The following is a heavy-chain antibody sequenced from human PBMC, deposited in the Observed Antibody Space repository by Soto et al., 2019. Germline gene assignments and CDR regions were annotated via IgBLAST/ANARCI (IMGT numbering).Heavy chain of an antibody. CDR1: GFSLSTSVVG. CDR2: IYWDDDK. D-gene: IGHD6-13*01. Sequence: GPTLVNPTHTLTLTYTFSGFSLSTSVVGVGWIRQPPGKCLEWLALIYWDDDKRYSPSLKSRLTITKDTSKNQVVLTMNNMDHVDTATYYSAHSRSSWYFGSEPYYFDYWGQGTLVTVYS. CDR3: AHSRSSWYFGSEPYYFDY. V-gene: IGHV2-5*02. J-gene: IGHJ4*02.